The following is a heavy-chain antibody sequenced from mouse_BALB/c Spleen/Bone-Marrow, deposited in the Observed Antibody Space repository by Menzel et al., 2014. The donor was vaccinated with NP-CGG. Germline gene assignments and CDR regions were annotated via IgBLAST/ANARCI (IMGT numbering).Heavy chain of an antibody. CDR2: IDPANGNT. J-gene: IGHJ3*01. V-gene: IGHV14-3*02. CDR3: ARIHYYGRAWFAY. Sequence: VQLQQSGAELVKPGASVKLSCTASGFNIKDTYMHWVKQRPEQGLEWIGRIDPANGNTKYDPKFQGKATITADTSSNTAYLQLNSLTSEDTAVYYCARIHYYGRAWFAYWGQGTLVTVSA. CDR1: GFNIKDTY. D-gene: IGHD1-2*01.